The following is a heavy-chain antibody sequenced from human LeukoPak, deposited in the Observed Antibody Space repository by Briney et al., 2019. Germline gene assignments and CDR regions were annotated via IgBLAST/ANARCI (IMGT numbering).Heavy chain of an antibody. CDR2: ISGSGGST. CDR3: ARDLGIVGATTWFDP. J-gene: IGHJ5*02. V-gene: IGHV3-23*01. D-gene: IGHD1-26*01. CDR1: GFTFSSYA. Sequence: GGSLRLSCAASGFTFSSYAMSWVRQAPGKGLEWVSAISGSGGSTYYADSVKGRFTISRDNSKNILFLHMNSLRAEDTAVYYCARDLGIVGATTWFDPWGQGTLVTVSS.